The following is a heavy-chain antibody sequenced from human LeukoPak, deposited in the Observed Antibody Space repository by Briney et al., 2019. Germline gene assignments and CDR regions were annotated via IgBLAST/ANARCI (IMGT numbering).Heavy chain of an antibody. V-gene: IGHV4-39*07. D-gene: IGHD1-26*01. Sequence: SETLSLTCTVSGGSISSSSYYWGWIRQPPGKGLEWIGSIYYSGSTYYNPSLKSRVTISVDTSKNQFSLKLTSVTAADTAVYFCARLGSYHDFWGQGALVTVSS. J-gene: IGHJ4*02. CDR2: IYYSGST. CDR3: ARLGSYHDF. CDR1: GGSISSSSYY.